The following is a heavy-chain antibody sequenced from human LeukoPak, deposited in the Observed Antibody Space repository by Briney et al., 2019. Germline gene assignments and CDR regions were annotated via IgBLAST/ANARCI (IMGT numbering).Heavy chain of an antibody. D-gene: IGHD3-3*01. CDR1: GGSFSGYY. CDR3: ARGRGDFWSGYRYYFDY. Sequence: MPSETLSLTCAVYGGSFSGYYWSWIRQPPGKGLEWIGEINHSGSTNYNPSLKSRVTISVDTSKNQFSLKLSSVTAADTAVYYCARGRGDFWSGYRYYFDYWGQGTLVTVSS. J-gene: IGHJ4*02. V-gene: IGHV4-34*01. CDR2: INHSGST.